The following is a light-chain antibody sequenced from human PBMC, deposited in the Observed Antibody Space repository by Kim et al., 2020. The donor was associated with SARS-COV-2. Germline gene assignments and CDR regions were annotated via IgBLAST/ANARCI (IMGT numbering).Light chain of an antibody. J-gene: IGKJ4*01. V-gene: IGKV3-20*01. CDR2: TAS. Sequence: SPAETATLTCRASETISYNFLAWYQQRPGQSPRLVMYTASNRPPGIPNRFSGSGSGRDFTLTINRLEPEDFAVYYCHQYEASPLSFGGGTKVDIK. CDR3: HQYEASPLS. CDR1: ETISYNF.